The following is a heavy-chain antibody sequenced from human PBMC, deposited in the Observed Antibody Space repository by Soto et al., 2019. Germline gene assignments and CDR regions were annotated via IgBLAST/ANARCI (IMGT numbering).Heavy chain of an antibody. Sequence: EVQLLESGGGLVQPGGSLRLSCAASGFSFSSYAMSWFRQAPGKGLEWVSAISGSGGSTYYADSVKGRFTISRDNSKNTLYLQMNSLRAEDTAVYYCAKDPRGIAARPGVWFDPWGQGTLVTVSS. CDR1: GFSFSSYA. CDR2: ISGSGGST. D-gene: IGHD6-6*01. J-gene: IGHJ5*02. V-gene: IGHV3-23*01. CDR3: AKDPRGIAARPGVWFDP.